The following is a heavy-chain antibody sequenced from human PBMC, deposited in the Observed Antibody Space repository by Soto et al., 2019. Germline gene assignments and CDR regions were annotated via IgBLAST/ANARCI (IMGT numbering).Heavy chain of an antibody. CDR3: AKKAEKHFDWMFYADS. Sequence: GGSLRLSCATSGIIFRNYAMGWVRQAPGKGLEWVSAISGSGDSTYYANSVKGRFTISRDNSKNTLYLQMNSLRVEDTAIFYCAKKAEKHFDWMFYADSWGQGTLVTVSS. CDR2: ISGSGDST. D-gene: IGHD3-9*01. J-gene: IGHJ4*02. V-gene: IGHV3-23*01. CDR1: GIIFRNYA.